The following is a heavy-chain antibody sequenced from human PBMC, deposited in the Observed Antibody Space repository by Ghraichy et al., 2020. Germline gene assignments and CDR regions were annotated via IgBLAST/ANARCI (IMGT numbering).Heavy chain of an antibody. J-gene: IGHJ4*02. CDR3: ARDSKVARAWSAGYFDY. D-gene: IGHD2-15*01. CDR1: GFTFSISW. V-gene: IGHV3-7*01. CDR2: IKQDGSEK. Sequence: GGSLRLSCVASGFTFSISWMSWVRQAPGKGLEWVANIKQDGSEKYSVDSVTGRFTISRDNAKNSLYLQMNSLRAEDTAVYYCARDSKVARAWSAGYFDYWGQGALVTVSS.